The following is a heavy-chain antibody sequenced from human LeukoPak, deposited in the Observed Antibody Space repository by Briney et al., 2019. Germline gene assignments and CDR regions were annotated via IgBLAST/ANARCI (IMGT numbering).Heavy chain of an antibody. V-gene: IGHV4-59*01. CDR1: GGSISSYY. CDR3: ARAEDSSGYQDY. D-gene: IGHD3-22*01. CDR2: IYYSGST. J-gene: IGHJ4*02. Sequence: PSETLSLTCTVSGGSISSYYWSWIRQPPGKGLEWIGYIYYSGSTNYNPSLKSRVTISVDTSKNQFSLKLSSVTAADTAVYHCARAEDSSGYQDYWGQGTLVTVSS.